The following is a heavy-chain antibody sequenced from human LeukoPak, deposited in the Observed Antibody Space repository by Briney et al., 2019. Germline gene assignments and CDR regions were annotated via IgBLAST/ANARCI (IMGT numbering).Heavy chain of an antibody. CDR3: ASPLGGEPLRDWFDP. CDR1: GGSIRSTNW. Sequence: SETLSLTCGVAGGSIRSTNWGSWIRQPPGEGLEWIAEITPSGSTNYNPSLKSRVPISIEPSKKKLSLKLSSVTAADPAVYYCASPLGGEPLRDWFDPWGQGTLVTVSS. D-gene: IGHD1-26*01. J-gene: IGHJ5*02. CDR2: ITPSGST. V-gene: IGHV4/OR15-8*01.